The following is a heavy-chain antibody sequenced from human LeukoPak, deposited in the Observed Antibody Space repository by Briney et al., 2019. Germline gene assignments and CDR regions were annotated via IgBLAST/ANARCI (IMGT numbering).Heavy chain of an antibody. V-gene: IGHV4-61*02. J-gene: IGHJ4*02. D-gene: IGHD7-27*01. Sequence: SETLSLTCTVSGSSISSGSYYWSWIRQPAGKGLEWIGRIYTSGSTNHNPSLKSRVTISVDTSKNQFSLKLSSVTAADTAVYYCARSRLGMGLDYWGQGTLVTVSS. CDR1: GSSISSGSYY. CDR2: IYTSGST. CDR3: ARSRLGMGLDY.